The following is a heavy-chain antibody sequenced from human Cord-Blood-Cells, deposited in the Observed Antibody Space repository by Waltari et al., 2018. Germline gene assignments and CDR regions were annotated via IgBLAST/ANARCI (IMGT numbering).Heavy chain of an antibody. CDR2: ITYDGSNK. CDR1: GFTFSSYG. Sequence: QVQLVESGGGVVQPGRSLRLSCAASGFTFSSYGIHWGRQAPGNGLGWVAVITYDGSNKYYADSVKGRFTISRDNSKNTLYLQMNSLRAEDTAVYYCAKGRFDPWGQGTLVTVSS. V-gene: IGHV3-30*18. J-gene: IGHJ5*02. CDR3: AKGRFDP.